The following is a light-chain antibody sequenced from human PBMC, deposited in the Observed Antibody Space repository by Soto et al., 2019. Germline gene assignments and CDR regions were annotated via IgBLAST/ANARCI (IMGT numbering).Light chain of an antibody. J-gene: IGKJ4*01. CDR2: AAS. Sequence: EIVMTQSPATLSVSPGERATFSCRASESVKSNVAWYQQKPGQAPRLLIYAASTRATGIPARFSGSGSGAEFTLTISSLQSEDFAVYYCQQYNDWLALTFGGGTKVEIK. CDR3: QQYNDWLALT. CDR1: ESVKSN. V-gene: IGKV3D-15*01.